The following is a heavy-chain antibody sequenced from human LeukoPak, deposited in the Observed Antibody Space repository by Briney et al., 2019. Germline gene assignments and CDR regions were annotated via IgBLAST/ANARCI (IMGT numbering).Heavy chain of an antibody. CDR3: ARSQTCDSSGYYLTDAFDI. J-gene: IGHJ3*02. V-gene: IGHV3-74*01. CDR2: INSDGSST. D-gene: IGHD3-22*01. Sequence: PGGSLRLSCAASGVTFSSYWMHWVRQAPGKGLVWVSRINSDGSSTSYADSVKGRFTISRDNAKNTLYLQMNSLRAEDTAVYYCARSQTCDSSGYYLTDAFDIWGQGTMVTVSS. CDR1: GVTFSSYW.